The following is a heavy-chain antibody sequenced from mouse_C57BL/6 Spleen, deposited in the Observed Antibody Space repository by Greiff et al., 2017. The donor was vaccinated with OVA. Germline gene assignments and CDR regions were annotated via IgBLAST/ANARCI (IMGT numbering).Heavy chain of an antibody. CDR3: ARSGSGPYYFDY. CDR1: GYTFTSYW. D-gene: IGHD3-2*02. Sequence: VQLQQLGAELVMPGASVKLSCKVSGYTFTSYWMHWVKQRPGQGLEWIGEIDPSDSYTNYNQKFKGKSTLTVDKSSSTAYMQLSSLTSEDSAVYYCARSGSGPYYFDYWGQGTTLTVSS. J-gene: IGHJ2*01. CDR2: IDPSDSYT. V-gene: IGHV1-69*01.